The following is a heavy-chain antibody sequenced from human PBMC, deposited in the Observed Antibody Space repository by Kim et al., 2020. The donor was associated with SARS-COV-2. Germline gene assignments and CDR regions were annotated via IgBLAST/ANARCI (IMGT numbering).Heavy chain of an antibody. Sequence: GGSLRLSCAASGFTFSSYSMNWVRQAPGKGLEWVSSISSSSYIYYADSVKGRFTISRDNAKNSLYLQMNSLRAEDTAVYYCAREFGADYDILTGYYIDHFDYWGQGTLVTVSS. CDR2: ISSSSYI. J-gene: IGHJ4*02. CDR3: AREFGADYDILTGYYIDHFDY. V-gene: IGHV3-21*01. CDR1: GFTFSSYS. D-gene: IGHD3-9*01.